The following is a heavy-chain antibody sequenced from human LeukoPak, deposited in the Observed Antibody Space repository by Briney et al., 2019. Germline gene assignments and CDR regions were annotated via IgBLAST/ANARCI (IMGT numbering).Heavy chain of an antibody. CDR1: GSSINSHY. D-gene: IGHD3-10*01. CDR2: VFNGGST. Sequence: SETLSLTCSVSGSSINSHYWSWIRQSPGKGLEWIGYVFNGGSTNYNPSLKSRVTMSLDTSRDQFSLRLSSVTAADTAIYYCASRPADSTWFGVFDYWSQGTLVTVST. CDR3: ASRPADSTWFGVFDY. V-gene: IGHV4-59*11. J-gene: IGHJ4*02.